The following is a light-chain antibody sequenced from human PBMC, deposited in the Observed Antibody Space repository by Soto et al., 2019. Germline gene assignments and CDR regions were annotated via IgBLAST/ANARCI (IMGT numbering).Light chain of an antibody. V-gene: IGLV2-8*01. J-gene: IGLJ2*01. Sequence: QSALTQPPSASGSPGQSVTISCTGTSSDVVGYNYVSWYQQHPGKAPKLMIYEVSKRPSGVPDRFSGSKSGNTASLTVSGLQAEDEADYYCSSYAGSILFGGGTKVTVL. CDR3: SSYAGSIL. CDR1: SSDVVGYNY. CDR2: EVS.